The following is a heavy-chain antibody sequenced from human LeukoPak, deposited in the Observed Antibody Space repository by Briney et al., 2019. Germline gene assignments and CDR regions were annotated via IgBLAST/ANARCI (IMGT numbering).Heavy chain of an antibody. D-gene: IGHD6-19*01. CDR3: ARYTSGWFMQDY. J-gene: IGHJ4*02. V-gene: IGHV5-51*01. CDR2: IYPADSDT. Sequence: GESLKISCKGSGYSFTNYWIAWVRQMPGKGLERMGIIYPADSDTRYSPSFQGQVTISADKSISTACLQWSSLKASDTAIYYCARYTSGWFMQDYWGQGTLVTVSS. CDR1: GYSFTNYW.